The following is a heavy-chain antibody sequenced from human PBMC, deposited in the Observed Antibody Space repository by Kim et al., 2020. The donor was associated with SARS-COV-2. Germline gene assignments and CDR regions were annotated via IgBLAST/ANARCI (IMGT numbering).Heavy chain of an antibody. CDR2: YA. CDR3: ASGSTYYFDY. J-gene: IGHJ4*02. V-gene: IGHV3-11*06. Sequence: YANYADSVQSRFTISRDNANNSLYLQMNSLRAEDTAVYYCASGSTYYFDYWGQGTLVTVSS. D-gene: IGHD3-10*01.